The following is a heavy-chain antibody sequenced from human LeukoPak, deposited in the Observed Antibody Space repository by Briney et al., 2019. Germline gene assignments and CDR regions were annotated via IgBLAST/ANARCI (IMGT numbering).Heavy chain of an antibody. V-gene: IGHV4-39*07. J-gene: IGHJ4*02. D-gene: IGHD5-24*01. CDR1: GGSISYSY. CDR2: IHYSGST. Sequence: SETLSLTCTVSGGSISYSYWSWIRQPPGKGLEWIGSIHYSGSTYYNPSLKSRVTISVDTSKNQFSLKLSSVTAADTAVYYCARVKVKRRGWLQFPDFDYWGQGTLVTVSS. CDR3: ARVKVKRRGWLQFPDFDY.